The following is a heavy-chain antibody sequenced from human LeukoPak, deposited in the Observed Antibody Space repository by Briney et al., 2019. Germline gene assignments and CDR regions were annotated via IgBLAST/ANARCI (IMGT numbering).Heavy chain of an antibody. V-gene: IGHV4-38-2*01. Sequence: SETLSLTCAVSGYSISSGYYWGWIRPPPGKGLEWIGSIYHSGSTYYNPSLKSRVTISVDTSKNQFSLKLSSVTAADTAVYYCARRRILLYYYGSGSPFPFDYWGQGTLVTVSS. D-gene: IGHD3-10*01. J-gene: IGHJ4*02. CDR3: ARRRILLYYYGSGSPFPFDY. CDR2: IYHSGST. CDR1: GYSISSGYY.